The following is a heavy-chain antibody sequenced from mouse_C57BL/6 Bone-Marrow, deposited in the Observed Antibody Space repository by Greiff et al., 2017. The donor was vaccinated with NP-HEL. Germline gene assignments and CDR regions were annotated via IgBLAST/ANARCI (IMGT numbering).Heavy chain of an antibody. CDR1: GFTFSSYA. D-gene: IGHD4-1*01. Sequence: EVQRVESGGGLVKPGGSLKLSCAASGFTFSSYAMSWVRQTPEKRLEWVATISDGGSYTYYPDNVKGRFTISRDNAKNNLYLQMSHLKSEDTAMYYCARKLGIDYWGQGTTLTVSS. J-gene: IGHJ2*01. CDR2: ISDGGSYT. V-gene: IGHV5-4*01. CDR3: ARKLGIDY.